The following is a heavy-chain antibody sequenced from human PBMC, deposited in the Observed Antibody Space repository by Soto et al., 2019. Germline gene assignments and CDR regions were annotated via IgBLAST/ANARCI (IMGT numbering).Heavy chain of an antibody. CDR2: IIPIFGTA. CDR1: GGTFSSYA. Sequence: QVQLVQSGAEVKKPGSSVKVSCKASGGTFSSYAISWVRQAPGQGLEWMGGIIPIFGTANYAQKFQGRVTITADESTSAAYMELSSLRSEDTAVYYCARAPDSSSWPYYYGMDVWGQGTTVTVSS. CDR3: ARAPDSSSWPYYYGMDV. D-gene: IGHD6-13*01. J-gene: IGHJ6*02. V-gene: IGHV1-69*01.